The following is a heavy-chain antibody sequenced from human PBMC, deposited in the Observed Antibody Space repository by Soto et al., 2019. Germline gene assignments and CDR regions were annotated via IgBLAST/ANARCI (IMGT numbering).Heavy chain of an antibody. CDR3: ARHRQEAADLYNWFDP. Sequence: ASVKVSCKASGYTFTSYDINWVRQATGHGLEWMGWMNPNSGNTGYAQKFQGRVTMTRNTSISTAYMELSSLRSEDTAVYYCARHRQEAADLYNWFDPWGQGTLVTVSS. CDR1: GYTFTSYD. D-gene: IGHD6-13*01. V-gene: IGHV1-8*01. CDR2: MNPNSGNT. J-gene: IGHJ5*02.